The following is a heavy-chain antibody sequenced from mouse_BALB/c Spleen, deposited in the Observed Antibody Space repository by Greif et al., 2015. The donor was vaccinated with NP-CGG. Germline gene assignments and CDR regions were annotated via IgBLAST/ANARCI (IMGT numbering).Heavy chain of an antibody. Sequence: EVHLVESGGGLVQPGGSRKLSCAASGFTFSSFGMHWVRQAPEKGLEWVAYISSGSSTIYYADTVKGRFTISRDNPKNTLFLQMTSLRSEDTAMYYCARGLRDYAMDYRGQGTSVTVSS. J-gene: IGHJ4*01. CDR3: ARGLRDYAMDY. D-gene: IGHD2-2*01. CDR1: GFTFSSFG. V-gene: IGHV5-17*02. CDR2: ISSGSSTI.